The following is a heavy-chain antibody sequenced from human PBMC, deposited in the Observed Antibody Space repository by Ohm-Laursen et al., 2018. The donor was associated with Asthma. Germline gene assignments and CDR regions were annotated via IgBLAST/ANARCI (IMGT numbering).Heavy chain of an antibody. Sequence: SDTLSLTCIVSGGSISSYYWSWIRQPPEKGLEWIGYIYYSGGTYYNPSLRSRVTMLVDTSTNQFSLNLSSVSAADTAMYYCARATYYHESTGYYFFDYWGQGTLVTVSS. CDR1: GGSISSYY. V-gene: IGHV4-59*06. D-gene: IGHD3-22*01. J-gene: IGHJ4*02. CDR3: ARATYYHESTGYYFFDY. CDR2: IYYSGGT.